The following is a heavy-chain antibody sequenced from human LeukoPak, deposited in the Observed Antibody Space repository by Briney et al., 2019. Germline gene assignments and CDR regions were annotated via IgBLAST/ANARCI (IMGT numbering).Heavy chain of an antibody. CDR1: GFTFSSYS. V-gene: IGHV3-21*01. D-gene: IGHD3-22*01. Sequence: GGSLRLSCAASGFTFSSYSMNWVRQAPGKGLEWVSSISSSSSYIYYADSVKGRFTISRDNAKNSLYLQMNSLRAEDTAVYYCTRNPYDSSGYYYNDYWGQGTLVTVSS. CDR3: TRNPYDSSGYYYNDY. CDR2: ISSSSSYI. J-gene: IGHJ4*02.